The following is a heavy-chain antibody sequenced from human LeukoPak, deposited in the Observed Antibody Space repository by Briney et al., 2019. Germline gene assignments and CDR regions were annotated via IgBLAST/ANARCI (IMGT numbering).Heavy chain of an antibody. CDR2: IYRSGST. CDR3: ARDRYGTTVTGYNWFDP. V-gene: IGHV4-38-2*02. D-gene: IGHD4-17*01. J-gene: IGHJ5*02. Sequence: PSEALSLTCAVSGYSISSGYYWGWIRQPPGKGLEWIGSIYRSGSTYYNPSLKSRVTISVDTSKNQFSLKLSSVTAADTAVYYCARDRYGTTVTGYNWFDPWGQGTLVTVSS. CDR1: GYSISSGYY.